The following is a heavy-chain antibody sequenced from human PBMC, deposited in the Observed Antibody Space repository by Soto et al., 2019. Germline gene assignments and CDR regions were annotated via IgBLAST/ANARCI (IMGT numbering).Heavy chain of an antibody. Sequence: SETLSLTCAVYGGSFSDYYWSWIRQPPGKGLEWIGEINHSGSTNYNPSLKSRVTISVDTSKSQFSLKLSSVTAADTAVYYCARVGGYYYGMDVWGQGTTVTVSS. CDR3: ARVGGYYYGMDV. J-gene: IGHJ6*02. CDR1: GGSFSDYY. CDR2: INHSGST. V-gene: IGHV4-34*01.